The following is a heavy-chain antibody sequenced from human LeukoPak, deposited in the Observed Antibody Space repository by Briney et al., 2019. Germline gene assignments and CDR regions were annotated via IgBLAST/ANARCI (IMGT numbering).Heavy chain of an antibody. CDR2: ITPKSGDT. D-gene: IGHD7-27*01. Sequence: GASVKVSCKTSGYTFTGYYMHWVRQAPGQGLEWMGWITPKSGDTDYAQKFQDRVTMTRDTSISTAYMELYSLRSDDTAVYYCAMSPIGLGFFDYWGQGTLVTVSS. J-gene: IGHJ4*02. CDR1: GYTFTGYY. CDR3: AMSPIGLGFFDY. V-gene: IGHV1-2*02.